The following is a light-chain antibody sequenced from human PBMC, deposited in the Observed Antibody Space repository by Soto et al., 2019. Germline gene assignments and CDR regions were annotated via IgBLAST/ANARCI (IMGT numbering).Light chain of an antibody. J-gene: IGKJ3*01. CDR1: QSVSNNY. CDR3: QQYGTSPLT. Sequence: EIVLTQSPGTLSLSPGERATLSCRASQSVSNNYLAWYQQKPGQAPRLLIYVASSRATGIPDRFSGSGSGTDFTLTISRPAPEDFAVYYCQQYGTSPLTFGPGTKVDIK. CDR2: VAS. V-gene: IGKV3-20*01.